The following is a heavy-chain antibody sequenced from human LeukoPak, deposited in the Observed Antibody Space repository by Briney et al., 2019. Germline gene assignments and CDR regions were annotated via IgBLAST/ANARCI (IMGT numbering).Heavy chain of an antibody. CDR2: TYYRSKSYN. D-gene: IGHD6-13*01. Sequence: QTLSLTCALSGDGIYSNSAAWNWHRQSPSRGLEWLGRTYYRSKSYNDYAVHVKSKITINPHPSKTPSSLQLNSVPPEDTAVYYCARDVAEGGGELDYWGQGTLVTVSS. V-gene: IGHV6-1*01. CDR3: ARDVAEGGGELDY. J-gene: IGHJ4*02. CDR1: GDGIYSNSAA.